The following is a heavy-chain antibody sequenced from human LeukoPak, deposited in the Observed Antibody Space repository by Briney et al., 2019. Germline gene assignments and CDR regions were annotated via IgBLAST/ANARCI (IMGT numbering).Heavy chain of an antibody. Sequence: GGSLRLSCAASGFTFDEYAMHWVRQAPGKGLEWVSGISWNSGSIGYADSVRGRFTISRDNAKNSLYLQMNSLRAEDMALYYCAKDGGRYCTSTSCWYFDYWGQGTLVTVSS. J-gene: IGHJ4*02. D-gene: IGHD2-2*01. CDR2: ISWNSGSI. CDR3: AKDGGRYCTSTSCWYFDY. V-gene: IGHV3-9*03. CDR1: GFTFDEYA.